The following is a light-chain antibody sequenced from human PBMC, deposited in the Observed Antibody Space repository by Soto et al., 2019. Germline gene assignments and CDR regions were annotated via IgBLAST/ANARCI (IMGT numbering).Light chain of an antibody. V-gene: IGLV2-14*01. CDR1: SSDIGGYDY. Sequence: QSVLTQPASVSGSPGQSITISCTGTSSDIGGYDYVSWYQQHPGKVPKLMIFEVSNRPAGVSYRFSGSKSGNTASLTISGHQAEDEADYYCSSYTGSSTLDVFGTGTKLTVL. CDR3: SSYTGSSTLDV. J-gene: IGLJ1*01. CDR2: EVS.